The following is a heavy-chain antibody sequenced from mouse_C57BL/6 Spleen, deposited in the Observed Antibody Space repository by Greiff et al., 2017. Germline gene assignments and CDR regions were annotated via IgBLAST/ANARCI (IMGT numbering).Heavy chain of an antibody. Sequence: DVKLVESGGDLVKPGGSLKLSCAASGFTFSSYGMSWVRQTPDKRLEWVATISSGGSYTYYPDSVKGRFTISRDNAKNTLYLQVSSLKSEDTAMYYCARHRDYGSIFDYWGQGTTLTVSS. CDR3: ARHRDYGSIFDY. V-gene: IGHV5-6*02. CDR1: GFTFSSYG. D-gene: IGHD1-1*01. J-gene: IGHJ2*01. CDR2: ISSGGSYT.